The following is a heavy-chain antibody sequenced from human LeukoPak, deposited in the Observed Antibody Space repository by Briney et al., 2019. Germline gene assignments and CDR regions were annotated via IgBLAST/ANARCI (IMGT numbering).Heavy chain of an antibody. J-gene: IGHJ4*02. V-gene: IGHV1-46*01. CDR1: GYTFTSYY. D-gene: IGHD3-22*01. CDR3: ARVNYYYDSSGYYHNYFDY. Sequence: ASVKVSCKASGYTFTSYYMHWVRQAPGQGLEWMGIINPSGGSTSYAQKFQGRVTMTRDTSTSTVYMELSSLRSEDTAVCYCARVNYYYDSSGYYHNYFDYWGQGTLVTVSS. CDR2: INPSGGST.